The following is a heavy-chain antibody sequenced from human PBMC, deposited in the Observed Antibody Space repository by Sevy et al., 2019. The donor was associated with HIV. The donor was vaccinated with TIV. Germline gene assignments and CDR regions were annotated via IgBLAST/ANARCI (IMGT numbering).Heavy chain of an antibody. J-gene: IGHJ4*02. V-gene: IGHV3-23*01. CDR2: ISGSGGST. Sequence: GGSLRLSCAASEFTFSSYAMSWVRQAPGKGLEWVSAISGSGGSTYYADSVKGRFTISRDNSKNTLYLQMNSLRAEDTAVYYCAKNGGYYDSSGYFDYWGQGTLVTVSS. CDR1: EFTFSSYA. D-gene: IGHD3-22*01. CDR3: AKNGGYYDSSGYFDY.